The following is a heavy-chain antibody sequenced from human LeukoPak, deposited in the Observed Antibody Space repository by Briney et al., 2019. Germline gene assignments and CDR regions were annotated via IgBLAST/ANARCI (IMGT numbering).Heavy chain of an antibody. V-gene: IGHV1-69*05. CDR3: SRANPHDYGIVY. CDR2: IIPIFGQT. CDR1: GGTFSSYA. J-gene: IGHJ4*02. D-gene: IGHD4/OR15-4a*01. Sequence: SVKVSCKAYGGTFSSYAISWDRQPPGHGLEWMGGIIPIFGQTNYAQYFEGRVTITTDESTNTPYRELSSLQTKDTSITYCSRANPHDYGIVYWGEGTLVTVSS.